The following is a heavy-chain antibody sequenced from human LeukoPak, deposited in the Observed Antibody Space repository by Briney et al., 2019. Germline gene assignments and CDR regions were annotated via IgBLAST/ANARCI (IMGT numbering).Heavy chain of an antibody. CDR3: AKAPSHIAVAGKGDY. CDR2: ISGSGGST. V-gene: IGHV3-23*01. Sequence: AGGSLRLSCAASGFTFSSYAMSWVRQAPGKGLEWVSAISGSGGSTYYADSVKGRFTISRDNSKNTLYLQMNSLRAEDTAVYYCAKAPSHIAVAGKGDYWGQGTLVTVSS. J-gene: IGHJ4*02. D-gene: IGHD6-19*01. CDR1: GFTFSSYA.